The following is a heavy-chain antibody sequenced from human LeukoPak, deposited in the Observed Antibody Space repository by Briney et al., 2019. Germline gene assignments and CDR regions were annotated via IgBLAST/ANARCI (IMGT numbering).Heavy chain of an antibody. CDR2: IRYDGSNK. D-gene: IGHD1-26*01. CDR3: ASLHSGSYRYNWFDP. CDR1: GFTFSSYG. V-gene: IGHV3-30*02. J-gene: IGHJ5*02. Sequence: EPGGSLRLSCAASGFTFSSYGMHWVRQAPGKGLEWVAFIRYDGSNKYYADSVKGRFTISRDNSKNTLYLQMNSLRAEDTAVYYCASLHSGSYRYNWFDPWGQGTLVTVSS.